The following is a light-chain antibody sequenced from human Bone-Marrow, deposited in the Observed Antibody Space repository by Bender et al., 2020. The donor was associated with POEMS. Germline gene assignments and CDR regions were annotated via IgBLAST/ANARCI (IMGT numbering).Light chain of an antibody. Sequence: QSALTQPPSASGSPGQSVTISCTGTSSDVGGYKYVSWYQQYPGKAPKLMLYEVSKRPSGVPDRFSGSKSGTSASLAISGLQSEDEADYYCAAWEDSLNGWVFGGGTKLTVL. CDR1: SSDVGGYKY. J-gene: IGLJ3*02. V-gene: IGLV2-8*01. CDR3: AAWEDSLNGWV. CDR2: EVS.